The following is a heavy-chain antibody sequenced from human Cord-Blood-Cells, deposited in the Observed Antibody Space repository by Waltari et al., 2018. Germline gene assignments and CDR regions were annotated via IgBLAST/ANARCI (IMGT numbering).Heavy chain of an antibody. CDR2: IHYSGST. CDR1: GGSISRHY. Sequence: QVQLQESGPGLVKPSETLSLTCTVSGGSISRHYWSWIRQPPGKGLEWIGYIHYSGSTNYNPSLKSRVTISVDTSKNQFSLKLSSVTAADTAVYYCARVRTGTTAFDIWGQGTMVTVSS. V-gene: IGHV4-59*11. J-gene: IGHJ3*02. CDR3: ARVRTGTTAFDI. D-gene: IGHD1-7*01.